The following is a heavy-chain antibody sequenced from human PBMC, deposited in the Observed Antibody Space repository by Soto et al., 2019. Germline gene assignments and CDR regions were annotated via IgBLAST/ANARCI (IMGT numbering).Heavy chain of an antibody. CDR1: GGSISSGGYY. Sequence: SETLSLTCTVSGGSISSGGYYWSWIRQHPGKGLEWIGYIYYSGSTYYNPSLKSRVTISVDTSKNQFSLKLSSVTAADTAVYYCASSGGIEVVQAAIPADGMDVWGQANTVSVS. CDR3: ASSGGIEVVQAAIPADGMDV. D-gene: IGHD2-2*02. CDR2: IYYSGST. J-gene: IGHJ6*02. V-gene: IGHV4-31*03.